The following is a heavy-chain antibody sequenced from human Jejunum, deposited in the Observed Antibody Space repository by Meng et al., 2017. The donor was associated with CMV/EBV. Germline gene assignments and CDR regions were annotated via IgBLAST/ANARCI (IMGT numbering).Heavy chain of an antibody. J-gene: IGHJ4*02. V-gene: IGHV1-2*02. D-gene: IGHD7-27*01. CDR1: GYTFNHFY. CDR2: VNPNNGGT. Sequence: SCKASGYTFNHFYLKGVRQAHGQGLEWMGWVNPNNGGTDYAQKFQGRVIMTSDTSISTVYMELSRLTFDDTAVYYCARGPWGFDLWGQGTLVTVSS. CDR3: ARGPWGFDL.